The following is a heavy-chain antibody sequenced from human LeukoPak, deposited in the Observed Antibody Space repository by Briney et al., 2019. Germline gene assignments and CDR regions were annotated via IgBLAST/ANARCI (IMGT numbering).Heavy chain of an antibody. CDR1: GGSINNYY. CDR3: ARDNLTSWFPTFFDY. V-gene: IGHV4-59*12. Sequence: PSETLSLTCTVSGGSINNYYWSWIRQPPGKGLEWIGYIYYSGSPNYNPSLKSRVTISVDTSKNQFSLKLNSVTAADTAVYYGARDNLTSWFPTFFDYWGQEPWSPSPQ. J-gene: IGHJ4*01. D-gene: IGHD2-2*01. CDR2: IYYSGSP.